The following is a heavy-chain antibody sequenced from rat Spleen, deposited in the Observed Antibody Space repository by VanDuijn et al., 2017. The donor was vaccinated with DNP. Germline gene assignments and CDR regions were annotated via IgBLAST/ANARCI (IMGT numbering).Heavy chain of an antibody. CDR3: TRDYFSSSFVY. Sequence: QVQLKESGPGLVQPSRTLSLTCTVSGFSLTSYGVSWVRQPPGKGLEWIAAIWGGGSTDYNSSLKSRLSISRDTSKSQVLLKMNSLQTEDTAIYFCTRDYFSSSFVYWGQGTLVTVSS. CDR2: IWGGGST. V-gene: IGHV2-15*01. CDR1: GFSLTSYG. J-gene: IGHJ3*01. D-gene: IGHD1-2*01.